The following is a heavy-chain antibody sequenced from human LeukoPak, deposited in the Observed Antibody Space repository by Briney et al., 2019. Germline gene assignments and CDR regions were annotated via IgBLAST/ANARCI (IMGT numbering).Heavy chain of an antibody. Sequence: VASVKVSCKASGYTFTSYAMHWVRQAPGQRLEWMGWINAGNGNTKYSQKFQGRVTITRDTSASTAYMELSSLRSEDTAVYYCARDIGSQWELQRGLDYWGQGTLVTVSS. J-gene: IGHJ4*02. CDR2: INAGNGNT. CDR1: GYTFTSYA. D-gene: IGHD1-26*01. V-gene: IGHV1-3*01. CDR3: ARDIGSQWELQRGLDY.